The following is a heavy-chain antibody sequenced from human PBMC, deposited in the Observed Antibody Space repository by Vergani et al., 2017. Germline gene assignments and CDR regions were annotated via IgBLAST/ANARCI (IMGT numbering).Heavy chain of an antibody. CDR2: IYTSGST. Sequence: QVQLQQWGAGLLKPSETLSLTCAVYGGSFSGYYWSWIRQPAGKGLEWIGRIYTSGSTNYNPSLKSRVTMSVDTSKNQFSLKLSSVTAADTAVYYCARDYDSSGKFDYWGQGTLVTVSS. V-gene: IGHV4-59*10. J-gene: IGHJ4*02. CDR1: GGSFSGYY. D-gene: IGHD3-22*01. CDR3: ARDYDSSGKFDY.